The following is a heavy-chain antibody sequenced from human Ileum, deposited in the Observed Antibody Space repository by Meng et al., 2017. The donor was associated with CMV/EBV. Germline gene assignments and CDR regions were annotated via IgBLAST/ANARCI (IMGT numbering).Heavy chain of an antibody. CDR1: GFTFSDYY. D-gene: IGHD5-12*01. CDR3: VRNPSLRSPPDY. Sequence: QVHLFEVVGGLVKPGVSLRLSCVASGFTFSDYYMSWIRQAPGKGLEWISYISSTSSYTDYADSVKGRFTISRDNAKNSLYLEVNNLRAEDTALYYCVRNPSLRSPPDYWGQGILVTVSS. CDR2: ISSTSSYT. V-gene: IGHV3-11*03. J-gene: IGHJ4*02.